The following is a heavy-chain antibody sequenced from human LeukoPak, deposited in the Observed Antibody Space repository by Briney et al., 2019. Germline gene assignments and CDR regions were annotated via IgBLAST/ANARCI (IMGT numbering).Heavy chain of an antibody. CDR2: IKQDGSEQ. D-gene: IGHD3-10*01. CDR1: GLTFSSYW. CDR3: ARDGEWFGELFLDY. V-gene: IGHV3-7*01. J-gene: IGHJ4*02. Sequence: PGGPLRLSCAASGLTFSSYWMSWVRQAPGKGLEWVANIKQDGSEQYYVDSVKGRFTISRDNAKNSLYLQMNSLRAEDTAVYYCARDGEWFGELFLDYWGQGTLVTVSS.